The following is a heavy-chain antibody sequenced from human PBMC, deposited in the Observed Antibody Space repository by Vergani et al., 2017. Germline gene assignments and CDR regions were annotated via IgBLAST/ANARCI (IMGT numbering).Heavy chain of an antibody. V-gene: IGHV3-23*01. CDR3: AKAGYCSGGSCYREMGDAFDI. J-gene: IGHJ3*02. CDR1: GFTFSSYA. D-gene: IGHD2-15*01. CDR2: ISGSGGST. Sequence: EVQLLESGGGLVQPGGSLRLSCAASGFTFSSYAMSWVGQAQGKGLEWVSAISGSGGSTYYADSVKGRFTISRDNSKNTLYLQMNSLRAEDTAVYYCAKAGYCSGGSCYREMGDAFDIWGQGTMVTVSS.